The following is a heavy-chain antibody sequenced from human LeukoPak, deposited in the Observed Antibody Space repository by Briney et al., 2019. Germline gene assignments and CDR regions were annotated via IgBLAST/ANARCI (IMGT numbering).Heavy chain of an antibody. V-gene: IGHV4-31*03. CDR2: IYYSGST. J-gene: IGHJ4*02. D-gene: IGHD2-15*01. Sequence: SQTLSLTCTVSGGSISSGGYYWSWIRQHPGKGLEWIGYIYYSGSTYYNPSLKSRVTISVDTSKNQFSLKLSSVTAADTAVYYCARRYCSGGSCSSFDYWGQGTLVTVSS. CDR3: ARRYCSGGSCSSFDY. CDR1: GGSISSGGYY.